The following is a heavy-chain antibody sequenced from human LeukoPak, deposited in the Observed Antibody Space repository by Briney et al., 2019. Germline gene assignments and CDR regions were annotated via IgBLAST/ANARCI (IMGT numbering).Heavy chain of an antibody. Sequence: GGSLRLSCAASGFTFSSYSMNWVRQAPGKGLEWVSSISSSSSTIYYADSVKGRFTISRDNAKNSLYLQMNSLRAEDTAVYYCARGFWVTLDYWGRGTLVTVSS. CDR3: ARGFWVTLDY. V-gene: IGHV3-48*01. D-gene: IGHD7-27*01. CDR2: ISSSSSTI. J-gene: IGHJ4*02. CDR1: GFTFSSYS.